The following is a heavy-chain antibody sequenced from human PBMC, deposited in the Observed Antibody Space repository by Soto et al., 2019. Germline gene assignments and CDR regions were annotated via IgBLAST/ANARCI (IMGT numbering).Heavy chain of an antibody. Sequence: SVKVSCKASGGTFSSYTISWVRQAPGQGLEWMGRIIPILGIANYAQKFQGRVTITADKSTSTAYMELSSLRSEDTAVYYCARDLGSYSSPREVDYWGQGTLVTVSS. D-gene: IGHD1-26*01. V-gene: IGHV1-69*04. J-gene: IGHJ4*02. CDR2: IIPILGIA. CDR1: GGTFSSYT. CDR3: ARDLGSYSSPREVDY.